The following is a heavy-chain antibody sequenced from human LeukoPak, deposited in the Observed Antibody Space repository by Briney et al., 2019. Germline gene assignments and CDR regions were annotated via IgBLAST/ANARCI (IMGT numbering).Heavy chain of an antibody. D-gene: IGHD6-13*01. CDR3: ARPKRAAAGTNWFDP. CDR1: GGSFSGYY. J-gene: IGHJ5*02. V-gene: IGHV4-34*01. Sequence: SETLSLTCAVYGGSFSGYYWSWIRQPPGKGLEWIGEINHSGSTNYNPSLKSRVTISVDTSKNQFSLKLSSVTAADTAVYYCARPKRAAAGTNWFDPWGQGTLVTVSS. CDR2: INHSGST.